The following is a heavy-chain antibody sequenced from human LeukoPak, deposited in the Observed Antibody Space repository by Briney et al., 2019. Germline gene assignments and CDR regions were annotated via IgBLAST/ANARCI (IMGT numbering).Heavy chain of an antibody. D-gene: IGHD2-2*01. V-gene: IGHV3-48*04. J-gene: IGHJ4*02. CDR1: GFTFSSYS. CDR3: ASRAGYCSSTSCYSGY. Sequence: GGSLRLSCAASGFTFSSYSMNWVRQAPGKGLDWFSYISSSSSTIYYADSVKGRFTISRDNAKNSLYLQMNSLRVEDTAEYYCASRAGYCSSTSCYSGYWGQGTLVTVSS. CDR2: ISSSSSTI.